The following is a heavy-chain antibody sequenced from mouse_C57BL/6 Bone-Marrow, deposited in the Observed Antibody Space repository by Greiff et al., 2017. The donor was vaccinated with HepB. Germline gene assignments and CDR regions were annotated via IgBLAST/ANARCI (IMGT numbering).Heavy chain of an antibody. CDR1: GYTFTDYY. CDR3: ARQDYGSSLPWFAY. CDR2: IFPGSGST. Sequence: QVQLQQSGPELVKPGASVKISCKASGYTFTDYYINWVKQRPGQGLEWIGWIFPGSGSTYYNEKFKGKATLTVDKSSSTAYMLFSSLTSEDSAVYFCARQDYGSSLPWFAYWGQGTLVTVSA. V-gene: IGHV1-75*01. J-gene: IGHJ3*01. D-gene: IGHD1-1*01.